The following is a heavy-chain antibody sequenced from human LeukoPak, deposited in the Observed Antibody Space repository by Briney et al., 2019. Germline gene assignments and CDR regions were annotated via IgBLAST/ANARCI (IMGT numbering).Heavy chain of an antibody. V-gene: IGHV4-59*01. CDR2: IYYSGST. CDR3: ARVVYDSGSYYFDY. D-gene: IGHD3-10*01. CDR1: GGSISSYY. Sequence: SETLSLTCTVSGGSISSYYWSWIRQPPGKGLEWIGYIYYSGSTNYNPSLKSRVTISVDTSKNQFSLKLSSVTAADTAVYYCARVVYDSGSYYFDYWGQGTLVTVSS. J-gene: IGHJ4*02.